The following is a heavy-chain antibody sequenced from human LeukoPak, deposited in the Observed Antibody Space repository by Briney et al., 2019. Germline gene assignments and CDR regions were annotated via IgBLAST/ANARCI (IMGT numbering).Heavy chain of an antibody. D-gene: IGHD2/OR15-2a*01. CDR1: GGSISTYY. V-gene: IGHV4-39*01. CDR2: IYYSGST. J-gene: IGHJ2*01. CDR3: ARAFRARYFDL. Sequence: SETLSLTCTVSGGSISTYYWGWIRQPPGKGLEWIGIIYYSGSTYYNPSLKGRVTISVDTSKNQFSLKLSSVTAADTAVYYCARAFRARYFDLWGRGTLVTVSS.